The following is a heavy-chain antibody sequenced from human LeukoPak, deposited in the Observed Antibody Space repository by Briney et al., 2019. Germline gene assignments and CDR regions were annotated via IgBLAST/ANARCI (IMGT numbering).Heavy chain of an antibody. CDR1: GYTLTELS. J-gene: IGHJ4*02. CDR2: FDPEDGET. CDR3: ATGKYYDFWSGYGTFDY. V-gene: IGHV1-24*01. D-gene: IGHD3-3*01. Sequence: GASVKVSCKVPGYTLTELSMHWVRQAPGKGLEWMGGFDPEDGETIYAQKFQGRVTMTEDTSTDTAYMELSSLRSEDTAVYYCATGKYYDFWSGYGTFDYWGQGTLVTVSS.